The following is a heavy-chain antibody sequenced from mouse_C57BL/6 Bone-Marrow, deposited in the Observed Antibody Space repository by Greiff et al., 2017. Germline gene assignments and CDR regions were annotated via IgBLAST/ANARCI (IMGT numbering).Heavy chain of an antibody. Sequence: VQLQQPGAELVKPGASVKLSCKASGYTFTSYWMQWVKQRPGQGLEWIGEIDPSDSYTNYNQKFKGKATLTVDTSSSTAYMQLSSLTSEDSAVYYCARDRYSRDYWGQGTLVTVSA. V-gene: IGHV1-50*01. CDR1: GYTFTSYW. CDR2: IDPSDSYT. D-gene: IGHD2-5*01. J-gene: IGHJ3*01. CDR3: ARDRYSRDY.